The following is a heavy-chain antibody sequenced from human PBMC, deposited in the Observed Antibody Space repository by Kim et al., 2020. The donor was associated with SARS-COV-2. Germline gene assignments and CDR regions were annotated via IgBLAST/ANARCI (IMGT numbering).Heavy chain of an antibody. V-gene: IGHV3-48*02. CDR1: GFTFTSYS. D-gene: IGHD4-4*01. CDR2: ITSDTNRI. CDR3: ARSSHYRFDC. J-gene: IGHJ4*02. Sequence: GGSLRLSCAASGFTFTSYSTNWVRQAPGKRLEWLSYITSDTNRIYYADSVKGRFTMSRDNAKNSVYLQMNSLRDEDTAVYYCARSSHYRFDCWGQGTLVTVSS.